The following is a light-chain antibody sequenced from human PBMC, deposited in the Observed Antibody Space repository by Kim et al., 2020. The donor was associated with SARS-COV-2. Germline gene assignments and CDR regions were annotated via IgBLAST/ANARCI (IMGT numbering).Light chain of an antibody. CDR3: ISYTTSSTFV. CDR2: DVT. J-gene: IGLJ1*01. V-gene: IGLV2-14*04. CDR1: DSDIGRYNY. Sequence: GQSITLSCSGTDSDIGRYNYVSWYQQHPGKAPKLMIYDVTKRPSGVSDRFSGSKSGNTASLTISGLQAEDEAGYYCISYTTSSTFVFGAGTKVTVL.